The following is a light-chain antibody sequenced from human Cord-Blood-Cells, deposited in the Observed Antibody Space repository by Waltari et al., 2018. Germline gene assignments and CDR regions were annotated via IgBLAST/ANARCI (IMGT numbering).Light chain of an antibody. J-gene: IGKJ4*01. Sequence: PSSLSASVGDRVTITCRASQSISSYLNWYQQKPGKAPKLLIYAASSLQSGVPSRFSGSGSGTDFTLTISSLQPEDFATYYCQQSYSTPTFGGGTKVEIK. CDR1: QSISSY. CDR2: AAS. CDR3: QQSYSTPT. V-gene: IGKV1-39*01.